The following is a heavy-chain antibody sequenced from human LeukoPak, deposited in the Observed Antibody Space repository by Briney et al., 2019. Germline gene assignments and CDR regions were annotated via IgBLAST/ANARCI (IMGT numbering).Heavy chain of an antibody. Sequence: GGSLRLSCAASGFTLSSYGMSWVRQAPGKGLEWVSAISDGDGNAYYADSVKGRFTISRDNTKNTLYLQMNSLKAEDTATYYCAKHKENYGDSCLDDYWGQGTLVTVSS. J-gene: IGHJ4*02. D-gene: IGHD4-17*01. CDR2: ISDGDGNA. V-gene: IGHV3-23*01. CDR1: GFTLSSYG. CDR3: AKHKENYGDSCLDDY.